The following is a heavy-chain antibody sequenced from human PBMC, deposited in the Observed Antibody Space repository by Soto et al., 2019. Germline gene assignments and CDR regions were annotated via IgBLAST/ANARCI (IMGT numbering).Heavy chain of an antibody. D-gene: IGHD4-4*01. V-gene: IGHV5-51*01. Sequence: GESLKISCQGSGYSFTNYWIGWVRQMPGKGLEWMGNIYPGDSDTRYSPSFQGQVTISADKSINTAYLQWISLKASDTAMYYCARHYTMDVWGQGTTVTVPS. J-gene: IGHJ6*02. CDR3: ARHYTMDV. CDR2: IYPGDSDT. CDR1: GYSFTNYW.